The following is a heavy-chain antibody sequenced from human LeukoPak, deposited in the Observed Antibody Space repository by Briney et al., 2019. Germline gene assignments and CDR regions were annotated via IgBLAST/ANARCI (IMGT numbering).Heavy chain of an antibody. Sequence: PGGSLRLSCAPSGFTFSSYAMSWLRQGPGKGLEWVSSLSGSDRTTYYADSVKGRFTISRDNSKNTLYLQMSSLRGEDTAVYYCAKVSSGWSLDYWGQGTLVTVSS. D-gene: IGHD6-19*01. V-gene: IGHV3-23*01. CDR3: AKVSSGWSLDY. CDR2: LSGSDRTT. CDR1: GFTFSSYA. J-gene: IGHJ4*02.